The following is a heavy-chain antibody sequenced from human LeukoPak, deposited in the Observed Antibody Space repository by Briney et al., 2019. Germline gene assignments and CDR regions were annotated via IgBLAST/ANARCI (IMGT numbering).Heavy chain of an antibody. Sequence: GRSLRLSCAASGFTFSSYAMHWVRQAPGKGLEWVAVISYDGSNKYYADSVKGRFTISRDNSKNTLYLQMNSPRAEDTAVYYCAREGKSMALFDYWGQGTLGTVSS. V-gene: IGHV3-30*04. CDR3: AREGKSMALFDY. J-gene: IGHJ4*02. D-gene: IGHD2/OR15-2a*01. CDR1: GFTFSSYA. CDR2: ISYDGSNK.